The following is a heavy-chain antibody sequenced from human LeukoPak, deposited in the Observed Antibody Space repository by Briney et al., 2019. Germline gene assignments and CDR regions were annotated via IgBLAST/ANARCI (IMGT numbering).Heavy chain of an antibody. J-gene: IGHJ4*02. CDR3: ARGSKDRYPDY. D-gene: IGHD2-15*01. Sequence: PGGSLRLSCAASGFSVSSSYMSWVRQAPGKGLEWVSVIYSDGTTYYAGSVKGRFAISRDNSKNTLYLQLNSLRAEDTAVYYCARGSKDRYPDYWGQGTLVTVSS. CDR1: GFSVSSSY. CDR2: IYSDGTT. V-gene: IGHV3-53*01.